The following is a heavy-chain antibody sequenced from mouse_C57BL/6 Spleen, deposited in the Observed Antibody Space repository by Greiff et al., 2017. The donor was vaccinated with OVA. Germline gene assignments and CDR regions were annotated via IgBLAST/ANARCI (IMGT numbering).Heavy chain of an antibody. D-gene: IGHD2-4*01. CDR1: GYTFTSYW. CDR2: IYPSDSET. CDR3: ARGAYDWMDY. V-gene: IGHV1-61*01. Sequence: QVQLQQPGAELVRPGSSVKLSCKASGYTFTSYWMDWVKQRPGQGLEWIGNIYPSDSETHYNQKFKDKATLTVDKSSSTAYMQLSSLTSEDSAVYYCARGAYDWMDYWGQGTSVTVSS. J-gene: IGHJ4*01.